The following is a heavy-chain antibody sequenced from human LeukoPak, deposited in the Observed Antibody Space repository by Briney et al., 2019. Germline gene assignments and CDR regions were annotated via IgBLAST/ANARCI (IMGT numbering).Heavy chain of an antibody. CDR3: ARSKRITLVRGVIFYFDY. D-gene: IGHD3-10*01. Sequence: KPSETLSLTCAGYGGSFSGYYWSWIRQPPGKGLEWIGEINHSGSTNYNPSLKSRVTISVDTSKNQFSLKLSSVTAADTAVYYCARSKRITLVRGVIFYFDYWGQGTLVTVSS. V-gene: IGHV4-34*01. CDR1: GGSFSGYY. CDR2: INHSGST. J-gene: IGHJ4*02.